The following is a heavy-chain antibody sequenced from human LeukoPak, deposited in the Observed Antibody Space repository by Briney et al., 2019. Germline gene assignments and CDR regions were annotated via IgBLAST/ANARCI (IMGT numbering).Heavy chain of an antibody. D-gene: IGHD2-21*02. CDR3: AASCCGGNCYSATYYYGMDV. Sequence: GASVKVSRKASGGTFISYAISWVRQAPGQGLEWMGGIIPIFGTANYAQKFQGRVTITADESRSTAYLELSSLRSEDTAVYDCAASCCGGNCYSATYYYGMDVWGQGTTVTVSS. CDR2: IIPIFGTA. V-gene: IGHV1-69*13. J-gene: IGHJ6*02. CDR1: GGTFISYA.